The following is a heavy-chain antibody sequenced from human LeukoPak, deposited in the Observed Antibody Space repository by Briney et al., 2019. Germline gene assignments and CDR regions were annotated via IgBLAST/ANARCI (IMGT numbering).Heavy chain of an antibody. J-gene: IGHJ5*02. CDR2: IYYSGST. CDR3: ARARELYDDWFDP. CDR1: GGSVSSGSYY. Sequence: PSETLSLTCTVSGGSVSSGSYYWSWIRQPPGKGLEWIGYIYYSGSTNYNPSLKSRVTISVDTSKNQFSLKLSSVTAADTAVYYCARARELYDDWFDPWGQGTLVTVSS. D-gene: IGHD1-7*01. V-gene: IGHV4-61*01.